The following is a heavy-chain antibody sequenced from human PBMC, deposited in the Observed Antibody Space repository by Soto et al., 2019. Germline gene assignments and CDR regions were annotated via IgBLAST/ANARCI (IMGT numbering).Heavy chain of an antibody. V-gene: IGHV3-20*04. CDR1: GFTFDDWG. D-gene: IGHD1-1*01. J-gene: IGHJ4*02. CDR3: TRRGYAYYFDD. CDR2: INWNSVSI. Sequence: EVQLVESGGGVVRPGGSLRLSCAASGFTFDDWGMSWVRQVPGKGLEWVSGINWNSVSITYTDSVKGRFTISRDNAKNSLYLQMNSLRAEDTALYYCTRRGYAYYFDDWGQGTLVTVSS.